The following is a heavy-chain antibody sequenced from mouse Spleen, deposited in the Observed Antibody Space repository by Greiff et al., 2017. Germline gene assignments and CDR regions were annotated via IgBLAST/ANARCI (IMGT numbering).Heavy chain of an antibody. V-gene: IGHV1-53*01. CDR2: INPNNGGT. CDR3: ASYDGDQAWFAY. CDR1: GYTFTSYW. Sequence: QVQLQQPGTELVKPGASVKLSCKASGYTFTSYWMHWVKQRPGQGLEWIGNINPNNGGTIYNQKFKGKATLTVDKSSSTAYMELRSLTSEDTAVYYCASYDGDQAWFAYWGQGTLVTGSA. J-gene: IGHJ3*01. D-gene: IGHD2-3*01.